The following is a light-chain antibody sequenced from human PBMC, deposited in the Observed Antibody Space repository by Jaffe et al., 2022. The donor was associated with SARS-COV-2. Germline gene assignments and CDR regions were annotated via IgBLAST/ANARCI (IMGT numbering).Light chain of an antibody. V-gene: IGLV2-14*01. CDR3: SSYVISDTLV. CDR2: DVT. Sequence: QSALTQPASVSGSPGQSITISCTGTSSDVGGYNHVSWYQQHPGKAPKLMIYDVTNRPSGVSNRFSGSKSGNTASLTISGLQAEDEADYYCSSYVISDTLVFGGGTRLTVL. CDR1: SSDVGGYNH. J-gene: IGLJ3*02.